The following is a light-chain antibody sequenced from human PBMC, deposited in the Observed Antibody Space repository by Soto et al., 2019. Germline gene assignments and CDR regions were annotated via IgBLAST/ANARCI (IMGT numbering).Light chain of an antibody. J-gene: IGKJ3*01. Sequence: EIVLTQSPGTLSLSPGERATLSCRASQSVSSSYLAWYQQKPGQAPRLLIYGASNRATGIPARFSGSGSGTDFTLTISSLEPEDFAVYYCQQRSNWPPGFTFGPGTKVDIK. CDR2: GAS. CDR1: QSVSSSY. CDR3: QQRSNWPPGFT. V-gene: IGKV3D-20*02.